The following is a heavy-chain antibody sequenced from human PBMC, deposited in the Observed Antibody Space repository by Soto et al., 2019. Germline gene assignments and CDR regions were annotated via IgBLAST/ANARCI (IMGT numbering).Heavy chain of an antibody. Sequence: PVVSLILSCSSSVFTFIDYGIGWIRQAPGKGLEWVSDITNSGITKHYADSVKGLFTISRDNDKNLLYLHLHSLRADDKAVYFCARLYSVKINDDFFDYWGQGTLVTVSS. J-gene: IGHJ4*02. CDR1: VFTFIDYG. CDR3: ARLYSVKINDDFFDY. D-gene: IGHD5-12*01. V-gene: IGHV3-11*01. CDR2: ITNSGITK.